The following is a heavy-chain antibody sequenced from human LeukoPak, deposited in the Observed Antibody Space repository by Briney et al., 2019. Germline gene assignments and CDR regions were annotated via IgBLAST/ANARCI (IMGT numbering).Heavy chain of an antibody. Sequence: GGSLRLSCAASGFTFSSYSMNWVRQAPGKGLEWVSAISGSGGSTYYADSVKGRFTISRDSSKNTLYLQMNSLRAEDTAVYYRARDFLGIAVAGTRPLDYWGQGTLVTVSS. CDR2: ISGSGGST. CDR3: ARDFLGIAVAGTRPLDY. D-gene: IGHD6-19*01. CDR1: GFTFSSYS. V-gene: IGHV3-23*01. J-gene: IGHJ4*02.